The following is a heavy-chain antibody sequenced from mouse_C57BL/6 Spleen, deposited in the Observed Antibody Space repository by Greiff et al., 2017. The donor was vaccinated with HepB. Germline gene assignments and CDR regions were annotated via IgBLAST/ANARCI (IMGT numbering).Heavy chain of an antibody. Sequence: VKLMESGAELVKPGASVKISCKASGYAFSSYWMNWVKQRPGKGLEWIGQIYPGDGDTNYNGKFKGKATLTADKSSSTAYMQLSSLTSEDSAVYFCARRALTAYFDYWGQGTTLTVSS. CDR2: IYPGDGDT. V-gene: IGHV1-80*01. CDR3: ARRALTAYFDY. D-gene: IGHD4-1*01. J-gene: IGHJ2*01. CDR1: GYAFSSYW.